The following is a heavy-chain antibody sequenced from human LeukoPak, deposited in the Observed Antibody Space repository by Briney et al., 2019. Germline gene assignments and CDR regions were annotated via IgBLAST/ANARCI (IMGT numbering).Heavy chain of an antibody. V-gene: IGHV4-34*01. CDR3: ARVRRSLNWFDS. J-gene: IGHJ5*01. CDR2: INHSGST. D-gene: IGHD3-3*01. CDR1: GGSFSGYY. Sequence: SETLSLTCAVYGGSFSGYYWSWIRQPPGKGLEWIGEINHSGSTNYNPSLKSRVTILVDTSKNQFSLKLSSVTDADTAVYYCARVRRSLNWFDSWGQGTLVTVSS.